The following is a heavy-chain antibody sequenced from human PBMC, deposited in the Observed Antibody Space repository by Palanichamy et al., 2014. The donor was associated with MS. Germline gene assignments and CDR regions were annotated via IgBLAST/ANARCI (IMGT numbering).Heavy chain of an antibody. J-gene: IGHJ5*02. CDR2: ISGSGSTI. Sequence: APGKGLEWVSYISGSGSTIYYADSVKGRFTISRDNAKNSLHLQMNSLRAEDTAVYYCARDLWFGKYMGLWFDPWGQGTLVTVSS. V-gene: IGHV3-11*01. CDR3: ARDLWFGKYMGLWFDP. D-gene: IGHD3-10*01.